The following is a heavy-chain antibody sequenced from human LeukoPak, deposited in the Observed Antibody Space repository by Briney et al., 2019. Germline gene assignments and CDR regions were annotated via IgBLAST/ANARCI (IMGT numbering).Heavy chain of an antibody. CDR3: AFSGSSTRVY. J-gene: IGHJ4*02. CDR1: GFTFSSYS. D-gene: IGHD2-2*01. V-gene: IGHV3-21*01. CDR2: ISSSNSYI. Sequence: PGGSLRLSCAASGFTFSSYSMNWVRQAPGKGLEWVSSISSSNSYIYNADSVKGRFTISRDNAKNSLYLQMNSLRAEDTAVYYCAFSGSSTRVYWGQGTLVTVSS.